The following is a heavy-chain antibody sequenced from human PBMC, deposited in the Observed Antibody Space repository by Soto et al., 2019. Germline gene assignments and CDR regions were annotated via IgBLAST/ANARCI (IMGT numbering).Heavy chain of an antibody. Sequence: QVQLVESGGGVVQPGRSLRLSCAASGFTFSSYAMHWVRQAPGKGLEWVAVISYDGSNKYYADSVKGRFTISRDNXKXTXXLQMNSLRAEDTAVYYCARSIGGIAVAGPPPYFDYWGQGTLVTVSS. J-gene: IGHJ4*02. CDR3: ARSIGGIAVAGPPPYFDY. CDR1: GFTFSSYA. D-gene: IGHD6-19*01. V-gene: IGHV3-30-3*01. CDR2: ISYDGSNK.